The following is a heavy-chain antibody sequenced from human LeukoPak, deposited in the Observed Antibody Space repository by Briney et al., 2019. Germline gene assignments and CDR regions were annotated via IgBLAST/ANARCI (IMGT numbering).Heavy chain of an antibody. CDR2: ISSSSSYI. J-gene: IGHJ4*02. CDR1: GFSFSSHG. D-gene: IGHD4-11*01. V-gene: IGHV3-21*01. Sequence: GGTLRLSCAASGFSFSSHGMSWVRQAPGKGLEWVSSISSSSSYIYYADSVKGRFTISRDNAKNSLYLQMNSLRAEDTAVYYCARYGYSNYDGDYWGQGTLVTVSS. CDR3: ARYGYSNYDGDY.